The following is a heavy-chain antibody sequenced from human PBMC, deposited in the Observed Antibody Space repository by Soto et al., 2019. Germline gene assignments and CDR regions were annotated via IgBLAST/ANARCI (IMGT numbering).Heavy chain of an antibody. Sequence: GGSLRLSCAASGFTFRTYAMSWVRQAPGKGLEWVSNIRANDESIYYADSVKGRVSVSRDNAKNSLFLEMNSLRVDDTAVYYCARETLRDAIDIWGQGTMVTVSS. V-gene: IGHV3-48*03. J-gene: IGHJ3*02. CDR1: GFTFRTYA. CDR2: IRANDESI. CDR3: ARETLRDAIDI.